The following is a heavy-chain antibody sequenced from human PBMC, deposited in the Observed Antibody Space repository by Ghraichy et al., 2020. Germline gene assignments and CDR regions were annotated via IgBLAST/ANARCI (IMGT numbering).Heavy chain of an antibody. CDR1: GGSISSGGYS. Sequence: SETLSLTCAVSGGSISSGGYSWSWIRQPPGKGLEWIGYIYHSGSTYYNPSLKSRVTISVDRSKNQFSLKLSSVTAADTAVYYCARAKAAPNPYYYYYGMDVWGQGTTVTVSS. J-gene: IGHJ6*02. CDR3: ARAKAAPNPYYYYYGMDV. V-gene: IGHV4-30-2*01. CDR2: IYHSGST.